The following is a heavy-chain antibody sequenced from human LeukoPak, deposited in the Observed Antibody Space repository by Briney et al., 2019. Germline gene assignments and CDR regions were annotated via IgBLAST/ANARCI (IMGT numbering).Heavy chain of an antibody. CDR1: GYTFIDYY. Sequence: ASVKVSCKASGYTFIDYYMHWVRQAPGQGLEWMGIINPSGGSTSYAQKFQGRVTMTRDTSTSTVYMELSSLRSEDTAVYYCARDREYYDSSGYKSRFDPWGQGTLVTVSS. CDR2: INPSGGST. D-gene: IGHD3-22*01. CDR3: ARDREYYDSSGYKSRFDP. J-gene: IGHJ5*02. V-gene: IGHV1-46*01.